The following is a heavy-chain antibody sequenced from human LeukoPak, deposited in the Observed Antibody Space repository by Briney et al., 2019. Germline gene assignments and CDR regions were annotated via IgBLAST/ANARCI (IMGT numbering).Heavy chain of an antibody. V-gene: IGHV1-2*02. CDR3: ARGSAGIAAAAPGY. CDR2: INPNSGGT. D-gene: IGHD6-13*01. Sequence: ASVKVSCQASGYTFTRYYMHWVRQAAGRGLEGMGWINPNSGGTNYAQKFQGRVTMTRDTSISTAYMELSRLRSDDTAVYYCARGSAGIAAAAPGYWGQGTLVTVSS. CDR1: GYTFTRYY. J-gene: IGHJ4*02.